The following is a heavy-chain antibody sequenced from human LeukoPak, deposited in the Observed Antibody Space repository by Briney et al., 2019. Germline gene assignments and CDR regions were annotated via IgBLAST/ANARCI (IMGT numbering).Heavy chain of an antibody. J-gene: IGHJ4*02. V-gene: IGHV1-69*05. CDR3: AVGIAATTKNDY. CDR1: GGTFSSCA. D-gene: IGHD6-25*01. Sequence: ASVKVSCKASGGTFSSCAISWVRQAPGQGLEWMGRIIPIFGTANYAQKFQGRVTITTDESTSTAYMELSSLRSEDTAVYYCAVGIAATTKNDYWGQGTLVTVSS. CDR2: IIPIFGTA.